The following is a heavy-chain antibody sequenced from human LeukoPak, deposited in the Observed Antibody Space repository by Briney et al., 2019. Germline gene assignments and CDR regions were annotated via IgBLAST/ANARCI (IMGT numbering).Heavy chain of an antibody. CDR3: ATPNSGYYLDAFDI. V-gene: IGHV1-24*01. CDR2: FDPEDGET. J-gene: IGHJ3*02. D-gene: IGHD3-22*01. CDR1: GYTLTELS. Sequence: ASVKVSCKVSGYTLTELSMHWLRQAPGKGLEWMGGFDPEDGETIYAQKFQGRVTMTEDTSTDTAYMELSSLRSEDTAVYYCATPNSGYYLDAFDIWGQGTMVTVSS.